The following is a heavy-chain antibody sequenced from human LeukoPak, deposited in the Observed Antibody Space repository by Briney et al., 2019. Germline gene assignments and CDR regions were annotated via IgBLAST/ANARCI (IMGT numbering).Heavy chain of an antibody. CDR2: ISGNSIST. CDR1: GFTFSSYS. Sequence: GGSLRLSCAASGFTFSSYSMNWVRQVPGKGLEWVSVISGNSISTYYADSAKGRFTISRDNSKSTLYLQMNSLRAEDTAVYYCAKESPHFDYWGQGTLVTVSS. J-gene: IGHJ4*02. V-gene: IGHV3-23*01. CDR3: AKESPHFDY.